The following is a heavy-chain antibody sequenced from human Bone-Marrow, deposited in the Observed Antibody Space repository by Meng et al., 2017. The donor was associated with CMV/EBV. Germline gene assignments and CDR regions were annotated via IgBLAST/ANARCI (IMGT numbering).Heavy chain of an antibody. CDR3: AGVGLVPAY. D-gene: IGHD3/OR15-3a*01. CDR1: GGSGSAYY. V-gene: IGHV4-34*01. CDR2: INHRGST. Sequence: TLSLTCAVSGGSGSAYYWSWIRQSPGKGLEWVGEINHRGSTNYSPSLKSRVTISVDMSKNQFSLRLSSVTAADTAVYYCAGVGLVPAYWGQGTLVTVSS. J-gene: IGHJ4*02.